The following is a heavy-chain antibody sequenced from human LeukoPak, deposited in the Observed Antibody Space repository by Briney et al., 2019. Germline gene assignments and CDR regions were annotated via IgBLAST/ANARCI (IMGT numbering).Heavy chain of an antibody. V-gene: IGHV4-30-4*01. CDR2: IYYSGST. D-gene: IGHD3-10*01. CDR1: GGSISSGDYY. J-gene: IGHJ4*02. Sequence: PSQTLSLTCTVSGGSISSGDYYWSWIRQPPGKGLEWIGYIYYSGSTYYNPSLKSRVTISVDRSKNQFSLKLSSVTAADTAVYYCARDHRVRGVIDWGQGTLVTVSS. CDR3: ARDHRVRGVID.